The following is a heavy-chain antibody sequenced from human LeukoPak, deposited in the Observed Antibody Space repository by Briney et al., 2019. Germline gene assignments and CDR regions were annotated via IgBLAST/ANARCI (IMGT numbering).Heavy chain of an antibody. Sequence: GGSLRLSCAASGFTFSSYAMSWVRQAPGKGLEWVSAISGSGGSTYYADSVRGRFTISRDNSKSTLYLQMNSPRAEDTAVYYCAKLSKEIAVAASSDYWGQGTLVTVSS. D-gene: IGHD6-19*01. J-gene: IGHJ4*02. CDR2: ISGSGGST. CDR1: GFTFSSYA. CDR3: AKLSKEIAVAASSDY. V-gene: IGHV3-23*01.